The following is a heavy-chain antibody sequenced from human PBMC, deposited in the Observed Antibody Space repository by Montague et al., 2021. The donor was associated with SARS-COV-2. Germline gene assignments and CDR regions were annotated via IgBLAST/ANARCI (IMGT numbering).Heavy chain of an antibody. CDR2: IYHGGST. CDR1: GDSISSSNW. V-gene: IGHV4-4*02. J-gene: IGHJ4*02. CDR3: ARLDGLGY. D-gene: IGHD3/OR15-3a*01. Sequence: SETLSLTCAVSGDSISSSNWWSWVRQPPWKGLEWIGEIYHGGSTXXNPSLESRVTMSIDESRNQFSLSLSSLTAADTAVYYCARLDGLGYWGQGTLVAVSS.